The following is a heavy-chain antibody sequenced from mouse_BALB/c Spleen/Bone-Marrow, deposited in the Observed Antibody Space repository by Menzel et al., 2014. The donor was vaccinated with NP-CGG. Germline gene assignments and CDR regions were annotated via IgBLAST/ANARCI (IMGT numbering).Heavy chain of an antibody. V-gene: IGHV7-3*02. CDR1: GFTFTDYY. CDR3: ARDENVGIYWYFDV. CDR2: IRNKAKGYTT. Sequence: EVKLVESGGGSVQPGGSLRLSCATSGFTFTDYYMSWVRQPPGKALEWLGFIRNKAKGYTTDYSASVKGRFTISRDNSQRILYPQMNTLRAEDSATYYCARDENVGIYWYFDVWGAGTTVIVS. J-gene: IGHJ1*01.